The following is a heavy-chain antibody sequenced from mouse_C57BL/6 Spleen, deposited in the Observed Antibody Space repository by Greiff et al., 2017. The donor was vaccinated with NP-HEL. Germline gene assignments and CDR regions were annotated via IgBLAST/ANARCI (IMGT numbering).Heavy chain of an antibody. Sequence: VKLMESGAELARPGASVKLSCKASGYTFTSYGISWVKQRPGQGLEWIGEIYPRSGNTYYNEKFKGKATLTADKSSSTAYMELRSLTSEDSAVYFCASPGSYRYFDVWGTGTTVTVSS. D-gene: IGHD1-1*01. CDR1: GYTFTSYG. CDR3: ASPGSYRYFDV. V-gene: IGHV1-81*01. CDR2: IYPRSGNT. J-gene: IGHJ1*03.